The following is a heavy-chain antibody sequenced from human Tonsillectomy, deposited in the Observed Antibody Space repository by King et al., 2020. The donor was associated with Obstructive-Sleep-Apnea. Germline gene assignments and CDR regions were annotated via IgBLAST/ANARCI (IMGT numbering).Heavy chain of an antibody. J-gene: IGHJ6*02. V-gene: IGHV1-18*04. CDR1: GYTFTSYG. D-gene: IGHD3-22*01. Sequence: QLVQSGAEVKKPGASVKVSCKASGYTFTSYGISWVRQAPGHGLEGMGWISAYNGNTNYAQKLQGRVTMTTDTSTSTAYMELRSLRSDDTAVYYCARAYYDSSGYFYLYYYYGMDVWGQGTTVTVSS. CDR3: ARAYYDSSGYFYLYYYYGMDV. CDR2: ISAYNGNT.